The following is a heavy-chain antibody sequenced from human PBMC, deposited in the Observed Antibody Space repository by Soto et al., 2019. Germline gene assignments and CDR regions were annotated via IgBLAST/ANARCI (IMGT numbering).Heavy chain of an antibody. D-gene: IGHD6-13*01. Sequence: SETLSLTCAVSGSSITITHYWGCIRQPPGKGLEWIGSIHHSGSVFESGSTHYNPSFKSRVTISADTSKNQFSLKLTSVTAADTAVYYCARNSSSSYFDYWGRGTLVTAPQ. CDR3: ARNSSSSYFDY. V-gene: IGHV4-38-2*01. J-gene: IGHJ4*02. CDR1: GSSITITHY. CDR2: IHHSGSVFESGST.